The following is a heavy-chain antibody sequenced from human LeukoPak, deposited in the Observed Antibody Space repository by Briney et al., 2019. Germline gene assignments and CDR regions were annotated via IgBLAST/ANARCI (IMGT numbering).Heavy chain of an antibody. V-gene: IGHV4-4*02. CDR1: GGSISSSNW. D-gene: IGHD3-22*01. CDR2: IFHTGTT. Sequence: SETLSLTCAVSGGSISSSNWWSWVRQPPGKGLEWIGRIFHTGTTDYKTSLKGRVTISVDKSKNQFSLKLTSVTAADTAVYYCAREILSYDSSGYYYYMDVWGKGTTVTVSS. J-gene: IGHJ6*03. CDR3: AREILSYDSSGYYYYMDV.